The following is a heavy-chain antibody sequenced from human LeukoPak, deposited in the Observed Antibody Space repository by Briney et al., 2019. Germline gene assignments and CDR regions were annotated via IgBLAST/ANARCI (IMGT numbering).Heavy chain of an antibody. CDR2: IILISPTA. J-gene: IGHJ5*02. CDR1: GGTLSRHV. CDR3: ATGRVSDTTLVSWFDT. D-gene: IGHD5-18*01. Sequence: SVKVSCKASGGTLSRHVGSWVRQAPGQGLEWMGGIILISPTANYAQKFQDRVTITMDESTAYMELSSLRSEDTAVYYCATGRVSDTTLVSWFDTWGQGSLVTVSS. V-gene: IGHV1-69*05.